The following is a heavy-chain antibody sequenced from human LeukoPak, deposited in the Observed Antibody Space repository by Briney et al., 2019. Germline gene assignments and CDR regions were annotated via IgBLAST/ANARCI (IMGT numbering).Heavy chain of an antibody. J-gene: IGHJ6*03. Sequence: PSETLSLTCAVYGGSFSGYYWSWIRQPPGKGLEWIGEINHSGSTNYNPSLKSRVTISVDTSKNQFSLKLSSVTAADTAVYYCARSYYYDSSGYFARYYYYYMDVWGKGTTVTVSS. CDR2: INHSGST. D-gene: IGHD3-22*01. CDR3: ARSYYYDSSGYFARYYYYYMDV. CDR1: GGSFSGYY. V-gene: IGHV4-34*01.